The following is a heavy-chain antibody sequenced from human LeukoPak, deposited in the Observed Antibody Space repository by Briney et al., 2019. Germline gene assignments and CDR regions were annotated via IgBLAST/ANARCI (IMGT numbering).Heavy chain of an antibody. CDR3: ARVSSQWLGELSF. Sequence: ASVKVSCKASGYTFTGYYMHWVRQAPGQGLEWMGWINPNSGGTNYAQKFQGRVTMTGDTSISTAYMELSRLRSDDTAVYYCARVSSQWLGELSFWGQGTLVTVSS. CDR2: INPNSGGT. D-gene: IGHD3-16*02. V-gene: IGHV1-2*02. CDR1: GYTFTGYY. J-gene: IGHJ4*02.